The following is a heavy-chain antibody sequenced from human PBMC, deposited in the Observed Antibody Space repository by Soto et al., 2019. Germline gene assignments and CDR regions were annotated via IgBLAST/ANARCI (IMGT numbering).Heavy chain of an antibody. V-gene: IGHV4-31*02. CDR2: IYYSGIT. CDR1: TGSISSGGYY. Sequence: PSETMSLTWTVSTGSISSGGYYWSWIRQHPGKGLEWIGHIYYSGITYYNPSLKSRGTISADPSKNQFSLKLSSVTAADTAVYYCPKDEGSSYNKDVWGQGTTVTVSS. D-gene: IGHD6-13*01. J-gene: IGHJ6*02. CDR3: PKDEGSSYNKDV.